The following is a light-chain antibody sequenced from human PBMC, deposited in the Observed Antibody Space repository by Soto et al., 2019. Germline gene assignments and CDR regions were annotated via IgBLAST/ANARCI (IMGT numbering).Light chain of an antibody. CDR3: SSYTSTSALL. J-gene: IGLJ2*01. CDR2: EVS. CDR1: SSDVGNYKY. V-gene: IGLV2-14*01. Sequence: QSALTQPASVSGSPGQSITISCTGTSSDVGNYKYVSWYQQHPGKAPKLMIYEVSNRPSGVSNRFSGSKSGNTASLTISGLQAEDETDYFCSSYTSTSALLFGGGTKLTVL.